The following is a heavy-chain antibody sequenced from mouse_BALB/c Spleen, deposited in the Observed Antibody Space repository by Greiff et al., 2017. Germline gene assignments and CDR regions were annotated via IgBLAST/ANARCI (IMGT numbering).Heavy chain of an antibody. CDR1: GYSITSDYA. Sequence: EVMLVESGPGLVKPSQSLSLTCTVTGYSITSDYAWNWIRQFPGNKLEWMGYISYSGSTSYNPSLKSRISITRDTSKNQFFLQLNSVTTEDTATYYCARGLLIFDYWGQGTTLTVSS. D-gene: IGHD3-3*01. J-gene: IGHJ2*01. CDR3: ARGLLIFDY. CDR2: ISYSGST. V-gene: IGHV3-2*02.